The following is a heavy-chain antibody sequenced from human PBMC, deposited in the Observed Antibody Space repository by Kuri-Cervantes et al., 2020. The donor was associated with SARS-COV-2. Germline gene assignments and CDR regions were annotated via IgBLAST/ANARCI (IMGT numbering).Heavy chain of an antibody. D-gene: IGHD5-18*01. CDR1: VGPFSSYA. CDR2: FEPEDDER. CDR3: VTEDDGYSHLDY. V-gene: IGHV1-24*01. Sequence: GTAKVSCKLSVGPFSSYAISWARQAPGQGLEWIGAFEPEDDERAYAQNLQGRVTMTEDTSTDTAYMELSRLRSEDTAIYYCVTEDDGYSHLDYWGQGTLVTVSS. J-gene: IGHJ4*02.